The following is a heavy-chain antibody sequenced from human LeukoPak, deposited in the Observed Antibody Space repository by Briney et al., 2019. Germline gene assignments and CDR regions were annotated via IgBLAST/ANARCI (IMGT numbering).Heavy chain of an antibody. CDR1: GGSTNSCY. D-gene: IGHD2-2*01. V-gene: IGHV4-4*07. J-gene: IGHJ4*02. Sequence: PSETLSLTCSVSGGSTNSCYWSWIRQSGGKGLEWIGRIYSSGSTVYNPSLNSRLTMSIDTSKNQFSLTLKSVTATDTAVYYCARVKASSTSWTFDQWGQGALVTVSS. CDR2: IYSSGST. CDR3: ARVKASSTSWTFDQ.